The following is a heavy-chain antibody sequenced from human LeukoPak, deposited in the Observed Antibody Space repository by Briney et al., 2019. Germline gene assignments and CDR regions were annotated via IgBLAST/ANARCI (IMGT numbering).Heavy chain of an antibody. CDR3: AKGDDYGDFELYYFDY. V-gene: IGHV3-23*01. CDR1: GFTFSSYA. CDR2: ISGSGGST. D-gene: IGHD4-17*01. Sequence: GGSLRLSCAASGFTFSSYAMSWVRQAPGKGLEWVSAISGSGGSTYYADSVKGRFTISRDNSKNTLYLQMNSLRAEDTAVYYCAKGDDYGDFELYYFDYWGQGTLVAVSS. J-gene: IGHJ4*02.